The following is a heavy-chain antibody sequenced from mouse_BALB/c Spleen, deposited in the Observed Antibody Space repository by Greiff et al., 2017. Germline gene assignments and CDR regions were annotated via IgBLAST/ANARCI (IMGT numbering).Heavy chain of an antibody. CDR2: IWGGGST. D-gene: IGHD1-1*01. CDR3: AKHHYGSSYWYFDV. J-gene: IGHJ1*01. Sequence: VKLMESGPGLVAPSQSLSITCTVSGFSLTDYGVSWIRQPPGQGLEWLGVIWGGGSTYYNSALKSRLSISKDNSKSQVFLKMNSLQTDDTAMYYVAKHHYGSSYWYFDVWGAGTTVTGSS. CDR1: GFSLTDYG. V-gene: IGHV2-6-5*01.